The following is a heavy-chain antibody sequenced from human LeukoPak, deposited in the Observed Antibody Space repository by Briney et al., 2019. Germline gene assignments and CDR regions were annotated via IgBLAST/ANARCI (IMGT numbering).Heavy chain of an antibody. Sequence: GGSLRLSCAASGFTFSSHPMSWVRLAPGKGLEWVSSISGSGGSTYYADSVKGRFTISRDNSKNTLYLQMNSLRAEDTAVYYCAKSAYYYDSSGYPPEDWFDPWGQGTLVTVSS. CDR2: ISGSGGST. CDR1: GFTFSSHP. CDR3: AKSAYYYDSSGYPPEDWFDP. J-gene: IGHJ5*02. V-gene: IGHV3-23*01. D-gene: IGHD3-22*01.